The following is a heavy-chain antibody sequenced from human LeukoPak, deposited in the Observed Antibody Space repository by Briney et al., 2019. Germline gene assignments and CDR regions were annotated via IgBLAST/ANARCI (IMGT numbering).Heavy chain of an antibody. V-gene: IGHV3-21*01. J-gene: IGHJ4*02. CDR2: ISSSSSYI. D-gene: IGHD5-12*01. Sequence: GGSLRLSCAVSGFTFSSYSMNWVRQAPGKGLEWVSSISSSSSYIYYADSVKGRFTISRDNAKSSLYLQMNSLRAEDTAVYYCARDFSGYGAYWGQGTLVTVSS. CDR3: ARDFSGYGAY. CDR1: GFTFSSYS.